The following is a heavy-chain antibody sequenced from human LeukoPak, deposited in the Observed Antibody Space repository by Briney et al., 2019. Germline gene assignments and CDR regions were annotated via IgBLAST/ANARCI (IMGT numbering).Heavy chain of an antibody. D-gene: IGHD4-17*01. Sequence: GSLKLSCAASGFTFSSYWMSWVRQAPGKGLEWVANIKQDGSEKYYVDSVKGRFTISRDNAKNSLYLQMNSLGAEDTAVYYCARVVRIIYGDYADYWGQGTLVTVSS. V-gene: IGHV3-7*01. J-gene: IGHJ4*02. CDR2: IKQDGSEK. CDR1: GFTFSSYW. CDR3: ARVVRIIYGDYADY.